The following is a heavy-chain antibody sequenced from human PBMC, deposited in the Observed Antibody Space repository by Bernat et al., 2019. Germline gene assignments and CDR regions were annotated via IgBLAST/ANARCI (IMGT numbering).Heavy chain of an antibody. CDR3: VRSVSGAAGFFDY. D-gene: IGHD5/OR15-5a*01. V-gene: IGHV3-74*01. CDR1: GFTFSGDW. Sequence: EVKLVESGGGLIQPGGSLRLSCAASGFTFSGDWMHWVRQVPGKGLVWVSRINGDGTITDYADSVKGRFTISRDNAKNTLYLQMNSLGVEDTAVYYCVRSVSGAAGFFDYWGPGSLVTVSS. J-gene: IGHJ4*02. CDR2: INGDGTIT.